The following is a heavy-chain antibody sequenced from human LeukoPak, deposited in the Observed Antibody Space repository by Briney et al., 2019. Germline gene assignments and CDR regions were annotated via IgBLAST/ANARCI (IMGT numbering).Heavy chain of an antibody. CDR2: ISGSGGST. Sequence: GSLRLSCAASGFTFSSYAMSWVRQAPGKGLEWVSAISGSGGSTYYADSVKGRFTISRDNSKNTLYLQMNSLRAEDTAVYYCAKDRKNSSGWYGGLVDYFGYWGQGTLVTVSS. CDR3: AKDRKNSSGWYGGLVDYFGY. V-gene: IGHV3-23*01. CDR1: GFTFSSYA. D-gene: IGHD6-19*01. J-gene: IGHJ4*02.